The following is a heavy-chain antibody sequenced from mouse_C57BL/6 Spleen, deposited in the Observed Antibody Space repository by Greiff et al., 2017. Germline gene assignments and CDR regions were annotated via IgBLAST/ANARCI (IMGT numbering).Heavy chain of an antibody. CDR1: GYTFTDYY. CDR2: INPNNGGT. J-gene: IGHJ4*01. V-gene: IGHV1-26*01. Sequence: EVQLQQSGPELVKPGASVKISCKASGYTFTDYYMNWVKQSHGKSLEWIGDINPNNGGTSYNQKFKGKATLTVDKSSSTAYMELRSLTSEDSAVYYCARSGGNAMDYWCQGTSVTVSS. CDR3: ARSGGNAMDY.